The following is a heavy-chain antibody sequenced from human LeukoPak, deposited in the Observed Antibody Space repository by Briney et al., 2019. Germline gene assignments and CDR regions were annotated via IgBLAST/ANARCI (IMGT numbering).Heavy chain of an antibody. CDR3: ARDISTSGKDVWFDP. CDR2: INHSGST. CDR1: GGSFSGYY. V-gene: IGHV4-34*01. D-gene: IGHD2-2*01. J-gene: IGHJ5*02. Sequence: PSETLSLTCAVYGGSFSGYYWSWIRQPPGKGLEWIGEINHSGSTNYNPSLKSRVTISVDTSKNQFSLKLSSVTAADTAVYYCARDISTSGKDVWFDPWGQGTLVTVSS.